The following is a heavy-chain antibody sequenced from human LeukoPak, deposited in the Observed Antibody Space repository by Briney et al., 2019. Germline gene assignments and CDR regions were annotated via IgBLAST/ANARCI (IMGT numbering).Heavy chain of an antibody. CDR3: ARGEGYDFWSGYQIDY. CDR1: GGSFSGYY. J-gene: IGHJ4*02. V-gene: IGHV4-34*01. Sequence: SETLSLTCGVHGGSFSGYYWSWIRQPPGKGLEWIGEINHSGSTNYNPSLNSRVTISVDTSKNQFSLKLSSVTAADTAVYYCARGEGYDFWSGYQIDYWGQGTLVTVSS. D-gene: IGHD3-3*01. CDR2: INHSGST.